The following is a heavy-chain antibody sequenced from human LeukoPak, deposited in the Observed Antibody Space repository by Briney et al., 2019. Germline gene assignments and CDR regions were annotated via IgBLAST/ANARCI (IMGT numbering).Heavy chain of an antibody. CDR3: ARDRRVVVASYYFDY. D-gene: IGHD2-15*01. V-gene: IGHV3-30-3*01. CDR2: ISYDGSNK. CDR1: GFTFSSYA. Sequence: PGRFLRLSCAASGFTFSSYAMHWVRQAPGKGLEWVAVISYDGSNKYYADSVKGRSTISRDNSKNTLYPQMNSLRAEDTAVYYCARDRRVVVASYYFDYWGQGTLVTVSS. J-gene: IGHJ4*02.